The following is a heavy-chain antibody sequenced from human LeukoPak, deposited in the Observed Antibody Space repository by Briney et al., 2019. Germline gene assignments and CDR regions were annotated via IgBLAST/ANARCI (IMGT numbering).Heavy chain of an antibody. V-gene: IGHV4-59*12. CDR3: ARDSPWWGTSDAFDI. J-gene: IGHJ3*02. CDR1: GGSISSYY. CDR2: IYYSGST. Sequence: SETLSLTCTVSGGSISSYYWSWIRQPPGKGLEWIGYIYYSGSTNYNPSLKSRVTISVDTSKNQFSLKLSSVTAADTAVYYCARDSPWWGTSDAFDIWGQGTMVTVSS. D-gene: IGHD2-8*02.